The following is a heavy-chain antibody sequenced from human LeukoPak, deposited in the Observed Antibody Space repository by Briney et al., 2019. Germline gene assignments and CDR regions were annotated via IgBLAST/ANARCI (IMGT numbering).Heavy chain of an antibody. J-gene: IGHJ6*03. V-gene: IGHV4-59*01. CDR2: IHFSGST. D-gene: IGHD4-11*01. Sequence: SETLSLTCTVSGGSISSYYWSWIRQPPGKGLEWVGYIHFSGSTNYKPSLKSRVSISVATSKHQFSLKLTSVTAADTAVYYCARETSKFVYYYDYYMYLRGTGNPVTLSS. CDR3: ARETSKFVYYYDYYMYL. CDR1: GGSISSYY.